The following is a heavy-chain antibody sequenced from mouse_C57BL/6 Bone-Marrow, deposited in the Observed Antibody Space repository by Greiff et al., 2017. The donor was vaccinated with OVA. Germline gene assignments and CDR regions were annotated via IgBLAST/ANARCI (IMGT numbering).Heavy chain of an antibody. Sequence: EVKLEESGGGLVQPGGSMKLSCAASGFTFSDAWMDWVRQSPEKGLEWVAEIRNKANNHATYYAESVKGRFTISRDDSKSSVYLKMNSLRAEDTGIYYCTRGRGSWYYFDYWGQGTTLTVSS. CDR3: TRGRGSWYYFDY. J-gene: IGHJ2*01. CDR1: GFTFSDAW. V-gene: IGHV6-6*01. D-gene: IGHD1-3*01. CDR2: IRNKANNHAT.